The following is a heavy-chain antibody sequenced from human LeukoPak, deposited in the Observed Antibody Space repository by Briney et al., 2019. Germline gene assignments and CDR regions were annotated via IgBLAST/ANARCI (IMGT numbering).Heavy chain of an antibody. CDR2: ISAYNGNT. CDR3: ATGGIVATIKSGFDY. Sequence: ASVKVSCKTSGYTFTSYGINWVRQAPGQGLEWMGWISAYNGNTNYAQKLQGRVTMTTDTSTSTAYMELRSLRSDDTAVYYCATGGIVATIKSGFDYWGQGTLVTVSS. V-gene: IGHV1-18*01. J-gene: IGHJ4*02. CDR1: GYTFTSYG. D-gene: IGHD5-12*01.